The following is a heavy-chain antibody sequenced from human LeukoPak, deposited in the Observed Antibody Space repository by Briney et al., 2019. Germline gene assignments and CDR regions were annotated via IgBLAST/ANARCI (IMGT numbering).Heavy chain of an antibody. CDR3: VAVPYYDINMDV. J-gene: IGHJ6*03. V-gene: IGHV4-34*01. CDR1: GGSFSGYY. D-gene: IGHD3-9*01. CDR2: INHSGST. Sequence: PSETLSLTCAVYGGSFSGYYWSWIRQPPGKGLEWIGEINHSGSTNYNPSLKSRVTISVDTSKNQFSLKLSSVTAADTAVYYCVAVPYYDINMDVWGKGTTVTVSS.